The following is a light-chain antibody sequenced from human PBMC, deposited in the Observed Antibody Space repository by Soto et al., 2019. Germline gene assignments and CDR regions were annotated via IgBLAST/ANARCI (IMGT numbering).Light chain of an antibody. Sequence: QSVLTQPSSVSGSPGQSITISCTGTISDVGGYYYVSWYQHHPGKAPKLIIYQVTSRPSGVSNRFSASKSGNTASLTISALQAEDEALYYCCSYSSSSTFYVFGTGTKVTVL. V-gene: IGLV2-14*01. CDR1: ISDVGGYYY. CDR2: QVT. J-gene: IGLJ1*01. CDR3: CSYSSSSTFYV.